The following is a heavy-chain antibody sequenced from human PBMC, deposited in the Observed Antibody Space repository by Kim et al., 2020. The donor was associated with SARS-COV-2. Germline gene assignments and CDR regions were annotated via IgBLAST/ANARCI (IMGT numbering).Heavy chain of an antibody. D-gene: IGHD1-7*01. CDR3: ARGRYNWNYDAFDI. V-gene: IGHV3-33*01. J-gene: IGHJ3*02. CDR2: IWYDGSNK. Sequence: GGSLRLSCAASGFTFSSYGMHWVRQAPGKGLEWVAVIWYDGSNKYYADSVKGRFTISRDNSKNTLYLQMNSLRAEDTAVYYCARGRYNWNYDAFDIWGQGTMVTVSS. CDR1: GFTFSSYG.